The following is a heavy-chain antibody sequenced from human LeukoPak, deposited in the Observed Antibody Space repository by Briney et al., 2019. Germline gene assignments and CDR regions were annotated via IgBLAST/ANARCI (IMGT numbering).Heavy chain of an antibody. J-gene: IGHJ4*02. CDR3: ARARDCSGGSCYLDY. Sequence: SETLSLTCTVSGGSISSGGYYWSWIRQHPGKGLEWIGYIYYSGSTYYNPSLKSRVTISVDTSKNQFSLKLSSETAADTAVYYCARARDCSGGSCYLDYWGQGTLVTVSS. CDR1: GGSISSGGYY. V-gene: IGHV4-31*03. D-gene: IGHD2-15*01. CDR2: IYYSGST.